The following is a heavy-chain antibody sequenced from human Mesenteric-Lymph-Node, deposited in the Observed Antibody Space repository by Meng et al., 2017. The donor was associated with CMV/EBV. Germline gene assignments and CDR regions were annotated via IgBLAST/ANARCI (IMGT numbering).Heavy chain of an antibody. V-gene: IGHV4-39*01. CDR2: ISHSGTT. CDR3: ARHTGGEEFWSGFAPFDY. J-gene: IGHJ4*02. D-gene: IGHD3-3*01. Sequence: GSLRLSCTVSGGSMSGRSYYWGWIRQPPGKGLEWIGSISHSGTTYYNPSLKSRVTISVDTSKNQFSLRLSSVTAADTAVFYCARHTGGEEFWSGFAPFDYWGRGTLVTVSS. CDR1: GGSMSGRSYY.